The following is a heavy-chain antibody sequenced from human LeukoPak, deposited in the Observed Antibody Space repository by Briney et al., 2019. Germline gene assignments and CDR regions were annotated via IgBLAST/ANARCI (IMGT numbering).Heavy chain of an antibody. D-gene: IGHD3-9*01. CDR1: GGSFSGYY. V-gene: IGHV4-34*01. CDR3: ARVDYDILTGYGGALGMDV. CDR2: INHSGST. Sequence: SETLSLTCAVYGGSFSGYYWSWIRQPPGKGLEWIGEINHSGSTNYNPSLKSRVTISVDTSKNQFSLKLSSVTAADTAVYYCARVDYDILTGYGGALGMDVWGQGTTVTVSS. J-gene: IGHJ6*02.